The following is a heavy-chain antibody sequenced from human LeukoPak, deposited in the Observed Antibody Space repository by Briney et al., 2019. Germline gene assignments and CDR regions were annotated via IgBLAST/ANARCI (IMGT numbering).Heavy chain of an antibody. CDR3: ARIEGGTTPTVDP. CDR2: IYHSGST. V-gene: IGHV4-38-2*02. Sequence: SETLSLTCTVSGYSISSGYYWGWIRQPPGKGLEWIGYIYHSGSTYYNPSLKSRVTISVDRSKNQFSLKLSSVTAADTAVYYCARIEGGTTPTVDPWGQGTLVTVSS. CDR1: GYSISSGYY. J-gene: IGHJ5*02. D-gene: IGHD2-15*01.